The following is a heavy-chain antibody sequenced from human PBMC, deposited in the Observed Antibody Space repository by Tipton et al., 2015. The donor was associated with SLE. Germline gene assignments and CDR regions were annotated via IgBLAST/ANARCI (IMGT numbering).Heavy chain of an antibody. CDR1: GGSISSGSYY. CDR2: IYTSGST. V-gene: IGHV4-61*09. D-gene: IGHD3-3*01. Sequence: LRLSCTVSGGSISSGSYYWSWIRQPAGKGLEWIGHIYTSGSTNYNPPLKSRVTISVDTSKNQFSLKLSSVTAADTAVYYCARVKSIFGVVIIDYWGQGTLVTVSS. CDR3: ARVKSIFGVVIIDY. J-gene: IGHJ4*02.